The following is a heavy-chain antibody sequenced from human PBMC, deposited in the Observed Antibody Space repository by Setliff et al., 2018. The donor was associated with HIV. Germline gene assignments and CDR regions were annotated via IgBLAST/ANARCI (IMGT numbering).Heavy chain of an antibody. CDR1: GGSISSSSYY. Sequence: PSETLSLTCTVSGGSISSSSYYWGWIRQPPGKGREWIGSIFYSGSANYNPSLRSPVAISVDTSKNQFSLKVRSVTAADTAVYYCATRAIVVTPDYWGQGTLVTVSS. J-gene: IGHJ4*02. CDR2: IFYSGSA. CDR3: ATRAIVVTPDY. V-gene: IGHV4-39*01. D-gene: IGHD3-22*01.